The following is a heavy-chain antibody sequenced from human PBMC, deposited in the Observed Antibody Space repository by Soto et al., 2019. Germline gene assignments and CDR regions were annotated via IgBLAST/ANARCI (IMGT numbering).Heavy chain of an antibody. J-gene: IGHJ6*03. CDR3: ARDSLGGFGTTKNYYYYYMDV. CDR2: IWYDGSNK. Sequence: GGSLRLSCAASGFTFSSYGMHWVRQAPGKGLEWVAVIWYDGSNKYYADSVKGRFTISRDNSKNTLYLQMNSLRAEDTAVYYCARDSLGGFGTTKNYYYYYMDVWGKGTTVTVSS. V-gene: IGHV3-33*01. CDR1: GFTFSSYG. D-gene: IGHD3-10*01.